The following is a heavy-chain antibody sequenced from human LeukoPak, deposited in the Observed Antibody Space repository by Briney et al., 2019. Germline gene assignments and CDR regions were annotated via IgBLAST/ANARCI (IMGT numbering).Heavy chain of an antibody. J-gene: IGHJ4*02. CDR1: GYTFTNYG. Sequence: ASVKVSCKASGYTFTNYGISWVGQAPGQGLEWIGLLSAYAYDTNYLHTFQGRITMTTDTSTSTAYVELRSLRSDDTAVYYCARDCIGCHGFDYWGQGTLVTVSS. D-gene: IGHD2-15*01. V-gene: IGHV1-18*01. CDR3: ARDCIGCHGFDY. CDR2: LSAYAYDT.